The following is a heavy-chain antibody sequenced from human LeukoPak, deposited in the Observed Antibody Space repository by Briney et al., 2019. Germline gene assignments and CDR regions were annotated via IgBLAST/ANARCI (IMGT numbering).Heavy chain of an antibody. CDR2: INHSGST. CDR1: GGSFSGYY. CDR3: ARIWLRGPKNDY. Sequence: SETLSLTCAVYGGSFSGYYWSWIRQPPGRGLEWFGEINHSGSTNYSPSLKSRVTISVDTSKNQFSLKLTSVTAADTAVYYCARIWLRGPKNDYWGQGTLVTVSS. J-gene: IGHJ4*02. V-gene: IGHV4-34*01. D-gene: IGHD5-18*01.